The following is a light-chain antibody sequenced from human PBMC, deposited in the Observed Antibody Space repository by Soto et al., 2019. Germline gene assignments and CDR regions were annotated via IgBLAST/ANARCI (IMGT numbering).Light chain of an antibody. CDR3: CTYAGSSTFV. J-gene: IGLJ1*01. CDR2: EVN. CDR1: SSDGGSYNL. Sequence: QSALTQPASVSGSPGQSIAISCTGTSSDGGSYNLVSWYQQHPGKAPKLMIYEVNKRPSGVSNRFSGSKSGNTASLTISGLQAEDEADYYCCTYAGSSTFVFGTGTKLTVL. V-gene: IGLV2-23*02.